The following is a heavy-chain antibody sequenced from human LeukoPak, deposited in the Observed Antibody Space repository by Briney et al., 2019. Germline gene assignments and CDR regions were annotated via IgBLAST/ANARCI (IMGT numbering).Heavy chain of an antibody. J-gene: IGHJ4*02. Sequence: PSETLSLTCTVSGGSISISSYYWGWLRQPPGKGLEWIGGIYYSGNTYYNPSLKSRVTISVDTSKNQFSLKLTSVTAADTAVYYCARQVSSGFPHFDSWGQGTLVTVSS. D-gene: IGHD6-19*01. CDR2: IYYSGNT. CDR3: ARQVSSGFPHFDS. V-gene: IGHV4-39*01. CDR1: GGSISISSYY.